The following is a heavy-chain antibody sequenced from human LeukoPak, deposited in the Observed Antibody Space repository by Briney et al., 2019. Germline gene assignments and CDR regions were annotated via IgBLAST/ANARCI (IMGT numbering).Heavy chain of an antibody. V-gene: IGHV4-34*01. CDR3: ARASGVPRYSSRAGY. CDR2: INHSGST. CDR1: GGSFSGYY. D-gene: IGHD6-13*01. J-gene: IGHJ4*02. Sequence: SETLSLTCAVYGGSFSGYYWSWIRQPPGKGLEWIGEINHSGSTNYNPSLKSRVTISVDTSKNQFSLKLSSVTAADTAVYYCARASGVPRYSSRAGYWGQGTLVTVSS.